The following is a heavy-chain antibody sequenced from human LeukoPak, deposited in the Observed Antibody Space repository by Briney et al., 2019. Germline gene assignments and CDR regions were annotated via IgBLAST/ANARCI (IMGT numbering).Heavy chain of an antibody. J-gene: IGHJ3*02. CDR3: ARDPALASFDALDI. V-gene: IGHV1-2*02. Sequence: GASVKVSFRASDYTFTRYHIHWVRQAPGQGLEWMGWINPNNRETSSAQKFQGRVTMTTDTSISTAFMELRRLSSDYTAIYYCARDPALASFDALDIWGQGTLITVSS. CDR1: DYTFTRYH. CDR2: INPNNRET.